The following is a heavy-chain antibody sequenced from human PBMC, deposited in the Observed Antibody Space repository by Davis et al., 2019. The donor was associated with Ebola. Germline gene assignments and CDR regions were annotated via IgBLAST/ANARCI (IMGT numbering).Heavy chain of an antibody. CDR3: TRDFDWDGGY. D-gene: IGHD3-16*01. V-gene: IGHV3-74*01. CDR2: INGDGSRT. J-gene: IGHJ4*02. Sequence: HTGGSLRLSCAASGFTFSSYWMSWVRQAPGKGLVWVSRINGDGSRTGYADSVKGRFTISRDNAKNTLYLQMNSLRAEDTAVYYCTRDFDWDGGYWGQGTLVTVSP. CDR1: GFTFSSYW.